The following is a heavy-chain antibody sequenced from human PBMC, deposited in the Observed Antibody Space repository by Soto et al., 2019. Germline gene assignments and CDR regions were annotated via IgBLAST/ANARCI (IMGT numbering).Heavy chain of an antibody. CDR3: ATSEGDCGGGSCYNYFYYYGMDV. V-gene: IGHV1-3*01. Sequence: GASVKVSCKASGDTRTDFSMHWVRQAPGKRPEWMGWLSVGNGDTKYPQKFQGRVTITRDTSARTAYMELSNLRSEDTAVYYCATSEGDCGGGSCYNYFYYYGMDVWGQGTTVTVSS. CDR2: LSVGNGDT. D-gene: IGHD2-15*01. CDR1: GDTRTDFS. J-gene: IGHJ6*02.